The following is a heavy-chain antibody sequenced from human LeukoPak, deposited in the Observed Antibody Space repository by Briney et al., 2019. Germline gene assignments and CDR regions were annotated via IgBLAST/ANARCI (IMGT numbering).Heavy chain of an antibody. CDR2: IKSDGSWT. V-gene: IGHV3-74*01. CDR3: VRDGDAYDFDL. D-gene: IGHD5-12*01. Sequence: PGGSLRLSCAASGFSIRGYWMHWVRQAPGKGLMWVSRIKSDGSWTNYADSVRGRSTISRDNAKNTLFLQMVGLRAEDTAIYYCVRDGDAYDFDLWGQGILVTASS. CDR1: GFSIRGYW. J-gene: IGHJ4*02.